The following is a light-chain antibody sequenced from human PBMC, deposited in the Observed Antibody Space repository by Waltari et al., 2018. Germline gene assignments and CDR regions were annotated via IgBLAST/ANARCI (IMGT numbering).Light chain of an antibody. CDR3: QQYNRA. J-gene: IGKJ1*01. V-gene: IGKV1-5*03. Sequence: DIQMTQSPSTLSASVGDRVTITCRASQSISSWLAWYQQKPGQAPKLLIYKASSLESGVPSRVSGSGSGTEFTLTISSLQPDDFATYYCQQYNRAFGQGTKVEIK. CDR1: QSISSW. CDR2: KAS.